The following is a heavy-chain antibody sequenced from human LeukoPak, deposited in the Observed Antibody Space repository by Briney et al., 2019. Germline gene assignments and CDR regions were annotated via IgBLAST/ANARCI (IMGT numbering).Heavy chain of an antibody. J-gene: IGHJ4*02. Sequence: GGSLRLSCAASGFTFSSYGMHWVRQAPGKGLEWVAVIWYDGSNKYYADSVKGRFTISRDNSKNTLNLQMNSLKTEDTAMYYCTTDDPINRSWGQGTLVTVSS. V-gene: IGHV3-33*01. D-gene: IGHD2/OR15-2a*01. CDR1: GFTFSSYG. CDR3: TTDDPINRS. CDR2: IWYDGSNK.